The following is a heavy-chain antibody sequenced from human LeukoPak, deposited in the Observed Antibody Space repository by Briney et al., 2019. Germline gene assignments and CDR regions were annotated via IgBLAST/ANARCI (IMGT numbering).Heavy chain of an antibody. CDR2: INAGNGNT. Sequence: GASVKVSCKASGYTFTNYAMHWVRQAPGQRLEWMGWINAGNGNTRYSQKFQGRVTITRDTSATTAYMELSSLRAEDTAVYYCARAGRPMIGRVTPLEHFDSWGQGTLVTVSS. CDR3: ARAGRPMIGRVTPLEHFDS. V-gene: IGHV1-3*01. J-gene: IGHJ4*02. D-gene: IGHD3-10*01. CDR1: GYTFTNYA.